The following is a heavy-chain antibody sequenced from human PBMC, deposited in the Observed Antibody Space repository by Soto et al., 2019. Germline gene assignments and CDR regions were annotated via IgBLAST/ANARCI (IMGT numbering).Heavy chain of an antibody. CDR3: ARATAKSYYYYGMDV. J-gene: IGHJ6*02. CDR2: IWYDGSNK. CDR1: GFTFSSYG. Sequence: QVQLVESGGGVVQPGRSLRLSCAASGFTFSSYGMHWVRQAPGKGLGWVAVIWYDGSNKYYADSVKGRFTISRDNSKNTLYLQMNSLRAEDTAVYYCARATAKSYYYYGMDVWGQGTTVTVSS. V-gene: IGHV3-33*01. D-gene: IGHD1-26*01.